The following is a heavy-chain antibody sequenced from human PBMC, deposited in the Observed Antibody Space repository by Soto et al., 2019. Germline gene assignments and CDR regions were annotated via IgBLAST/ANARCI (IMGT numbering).Heavy chain of an antibody. CDR2: IYYSGST. CDR3: ARRPSSSLILTWFDP. Sequence: QLQLQESGPGLVKPSETLSLTCTVSGGSISSSSYYWGWIRQPPGKGLEWIGSIYYSGSTYYNPSLKSRVTISVDTSKNQFSLKLSSVTAADTAVYYCARRPSSSLILTWFDPWGQGTLVTVSS. J-gene: IGHJ5*02. V-gene: IGHV4-39*01. D-gene: IGHD6-13*01. CDR1: GGSISSSSYY.